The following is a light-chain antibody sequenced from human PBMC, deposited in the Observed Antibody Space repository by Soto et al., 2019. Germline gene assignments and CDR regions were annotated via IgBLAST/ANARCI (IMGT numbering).Light chain of an antibody. Sequence: QSVLTQPPSASGSPGQSVTISCTGTSSDVGGYKYVSWYQHHPGKAPKVVIYELTKRPSGVPDRFSGSQSGNTASLTVSGLQAEDEADYYCSSYAGTNNVVFGGGTKLTVL. J-gene: IGLJ2*01. CDR2: ELT. CDR3: SSYAGTNNVV. V-gene: IGLV2-8*01. CDR1: SSDVGGYKY.